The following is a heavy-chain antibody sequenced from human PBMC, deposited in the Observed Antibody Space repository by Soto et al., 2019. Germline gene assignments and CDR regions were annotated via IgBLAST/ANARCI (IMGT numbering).Heavy chain of an antibody. CDR2: IYYSGST. D-gene: IGHD3-9*01. J-gene: IGHJ6*02. V-gene: IGHV4-30-4*01. CDR3: ARAPTGYRYYYGMDV. Sequence: SETLSLTCTVSGGSISSGDYYWSWIRQPPGKGLEWIGYIYYSGSTYYNPSLKSRVTISVDTSKNQFSLKLSSVTAADTAVYYCARAPTGYRYYYGMDVWGQGTTVTVSS. CDR1: GGSISSGDYY.